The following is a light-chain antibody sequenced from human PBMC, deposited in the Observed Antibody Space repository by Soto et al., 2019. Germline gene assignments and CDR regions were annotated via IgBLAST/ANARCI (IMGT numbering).Light chain of an antibody. Sequence: DIHMTQSPSTLSASVGDRVTITCRASQRISSWLAWYQQKPGKAPKLLIFKASTWQSGVPSRFSGRGSGTEFTLDINSLQPDDSVSYYCQQYNDKWTFGQGTKVEIK. CDR2: KAS. CDR1: QRISSW. V-gene: IGKV1-5*03. CDR3: QQYNDKWT. J-gene: IGKJ1*01.